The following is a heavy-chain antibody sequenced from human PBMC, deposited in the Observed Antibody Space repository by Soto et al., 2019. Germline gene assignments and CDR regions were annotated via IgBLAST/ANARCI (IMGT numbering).Heavy chain of an antibody. CDR1: GYTFTGYY. CDR2: INPNSGGT. CDR3: ARSSPAAIFWFDP. J-gene: IGHJ5*02. V-gene: IGHV1-2*04. Sequence: QVQLVQSGAEVKKPGASVKVSCKASGYTFTGYYMHWVRQAPGQGLEWMGWINPNSGGTNYAQKFQGWVTMTSDTSISTAYMELSRLRSDDTAVYYCARSSPAAIFWFDPWGQGTLVTVSS. D-gene: IGHD2-2*01.